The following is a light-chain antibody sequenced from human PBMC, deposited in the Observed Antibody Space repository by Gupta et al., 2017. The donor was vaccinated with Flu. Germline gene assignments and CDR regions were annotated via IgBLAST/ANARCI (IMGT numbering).Light chain of an antibody. CDR3: RQRSNCPFT. Sequence: EIGLTQSPATLSLSPGERATLSCRASQSVIDYLAWYQQKPGQAPRLLIYDVSNRATGIPARFSGSGSGTDFTLTINSLEPEDFALYYCRQRSNCPFTFGHGTKVDIK. CDR2: DVS. CDR1: QSVIDY. J-gene: IGKJ3*01. V-gene: IGKV3-11*01.